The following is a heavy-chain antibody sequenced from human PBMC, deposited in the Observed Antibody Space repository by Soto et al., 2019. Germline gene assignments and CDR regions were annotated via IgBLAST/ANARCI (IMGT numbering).Heavy chain of an antibody. CDR1: GFPFSSYS. Sequence: GGSLRLSCAASGFPFSSYSMNWVRQAPGKGLEWVSYISSSSSTIYYADSVKGRFTISRDNAKNSLYLQMNSLRAEDTAVYYCARDLSIVVVPAAYMDVWGKGTTVTVSS. J-gene: IGHJ6*03. CDR3: ARDLSIVVVPAAYMDV. V-gene: IGHV3-48*01. CDR2: ISSSSSTI. D-gene: IGHD2-2*01.